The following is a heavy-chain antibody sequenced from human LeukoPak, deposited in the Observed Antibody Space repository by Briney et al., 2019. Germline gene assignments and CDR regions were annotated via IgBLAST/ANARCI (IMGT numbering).Heavy chain of an antibody. CDR1: GFTFSDYY. CDR2: ISSSGSTI. J-gene: IGHJ1*01. CDR3: AKGISKWELLTAEYFQH. V-gene: IGHV3-11*01. D-gene: IGHD1-26*01. Sequence: GGSLRLSCAASGFTFSDYYMSWIRQAPGKGLEWVSYISSSGSTIYYADSVKGRFTISRDNAKNSLYLQMNSLRAEDTVSYYCAKGISKWELLTAEYFQHWGQGTLVTVSS.